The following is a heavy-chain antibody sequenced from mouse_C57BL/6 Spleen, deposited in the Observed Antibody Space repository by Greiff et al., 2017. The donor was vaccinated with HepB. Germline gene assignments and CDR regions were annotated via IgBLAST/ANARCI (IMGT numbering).Heavy chain of an antibody. D-gene: IGHD2-4*01. CDR1: GYSITSGYY. CDR2: ISYDGSN. V-gene: IGHV3-6*01. J-gene: IGHJ3*01. Sequence: EVKLEESGPGLVKPSQSLSLTCSVTGYSITSGYYWNWIRQFPGNKLEWMGYISYDGSNNYNPSLKNRISITRDTSKNQFFLKLNSVTTEDTATYYCARADDDYGGFRTDWGQGTLVTVSA. CDR3: ARADDDYGGFRTD.